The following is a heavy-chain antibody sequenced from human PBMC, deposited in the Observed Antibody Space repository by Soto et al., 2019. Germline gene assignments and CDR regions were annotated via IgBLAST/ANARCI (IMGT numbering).Heavy chain of an antibody. CDR1: GGSISIGGYS. J-gene: IGHJ5*02. CDR3: ARAGLVGPTAGTWFDP. Sequence: SETLSLTCAVSGGSISIGGYSWSWIRQPPGKGLEWIGYIYHSGSTYYNPSLKSRVTISVDRSKNQFSLKLSSVTAADTAVYYCARAGLVGPTAGTWFDPWGQGTLVTVSS. CDR2: IYHSGST. V-gene: IGHV4-30-2*01. D-gene: IGHD1-26*01.